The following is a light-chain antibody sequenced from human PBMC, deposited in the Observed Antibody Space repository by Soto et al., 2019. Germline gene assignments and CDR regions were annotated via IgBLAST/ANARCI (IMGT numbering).Light chain of an antibody. CDR2: GAF. V-gene: IGKV3-15*01. Sequence: EIVMPQSPVTLSVSTGERATLSCRASQSVSSNLAWYQQKPGQAPSLLIYGAFTRATGIPARFSGTGSGTEFPLTISSLQSEDFALYYCQQYNDWPLTFGQGPRWIS. J-gene: IGKJ1*01. CDR1: QSVSSN. CDR3: QQYNDWPLT.